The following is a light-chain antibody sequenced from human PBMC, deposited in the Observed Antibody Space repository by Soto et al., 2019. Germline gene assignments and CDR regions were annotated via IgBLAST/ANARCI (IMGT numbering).Light chain of an antibody. J-gene: IGKJ1*01. CDR2: GAS. CDR3: QQYMSSVT. Sequence: EIVLTQYPGSLSLSPGQRATLSCRASQSVDTTFFAWYQKKPGQAPRLLIYGASKRATGIPDRFSGSGSGTDFTLIISRLEPEDVAVYYCQQYMSSVTFGQGTKVEIK. CDR1: QSVDTTF. V-gene: IGKV3-20*01.